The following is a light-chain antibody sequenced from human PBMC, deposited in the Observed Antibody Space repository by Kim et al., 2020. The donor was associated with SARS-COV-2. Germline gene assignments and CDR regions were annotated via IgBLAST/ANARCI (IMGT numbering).Light chain of an antibody. Sequence: EIVLTQSPATLSLSPGERATLSCRASQSINSYLAWYQQKPGQAPRLLIYEAPNRATGIPARFTSSGSGTDFRLTIGSLVPEDFAVYYYQPSNNLSLPFGGGTKVDIK. V-gene: IGKV3-11*01. CDR3: QPSNNLSLP. CDR1: QSINSY. CDR2: EAP. J-gene: IGKJ4*01.